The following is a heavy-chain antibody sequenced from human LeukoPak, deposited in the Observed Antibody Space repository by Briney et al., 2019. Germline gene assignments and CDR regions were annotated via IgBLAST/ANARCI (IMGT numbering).Heavy chain of an antibody. V-gene: IGHV3-11*01. CDR3: AKEGSAIFGVVIPFDY. CDR2: ISSSGSTI. Sequence: GGSLRLSCAASGFTFSDYYMSWIRQAPGKGLEWVSYISSSGSTIYYADSVKGRFTISRDNSKNTLYLQMNSLRAEDTAVYYCAKEGSAIFGVVIPFDYWGQGTLVTVSS. J-gene: IGHJ4*02. CDR1: GFTFSDYY. D-gene: IGHD3-3*01.